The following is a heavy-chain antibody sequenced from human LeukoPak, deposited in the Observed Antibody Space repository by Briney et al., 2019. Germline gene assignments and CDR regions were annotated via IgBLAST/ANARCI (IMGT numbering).Heavy chain of an antibody. CDR3: AREGSGDNTFDY. V-gene: IGHV3-74*01. J-gene: IGHJ4*02. CDR2: INTDGSHT. D-gene: IGHD4-17*01. CDR1: GFTFSSYW. Sequence: GGSLRLSCAASGFTFSSYWMHWVRQAPGKGLVWVSRINTDGSHTRYADSVKGRFTISRDNAKNTLYLQMNSLRAEDTAVYYCAREGSGDNTFDYWGQGSLVTVSS.